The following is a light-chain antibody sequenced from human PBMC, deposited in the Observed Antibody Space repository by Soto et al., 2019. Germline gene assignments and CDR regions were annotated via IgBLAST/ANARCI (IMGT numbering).Light chain of an antibody. CDR1: QSVSSY. V-gene: IGKV3-11*01. Sequence: EIVLTQSPATLSLSPGERATLSCRASQSVSSYLAWYQQKPGQAPRLLIYDASNRTTDIPARFTGSGSGTDFTLTISSLEPEDSAVYYWQQRSNWPPLTFGGGTKVESK. CDR3: QQRSNWPPLT. J-gene: IGKJ4*01. CDR2: DAS.